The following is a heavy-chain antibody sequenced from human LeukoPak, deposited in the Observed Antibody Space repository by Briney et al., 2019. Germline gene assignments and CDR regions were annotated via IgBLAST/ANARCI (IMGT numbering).Heavy chain of an antibody. D-gene: IGHD3-9*01. V-gene: IGHV1-69*04. Sequence: SVKVSCKASGGTFSSYAISWVRQAPGQGLEWMGRIIPILGIANYAQKFQGRVTITADKSTSTAYMELSSLRSEDTAVYYCARVQVDILTGYYYYGMDVWGQGTTVTVSS. CDR3: ARVQVDILTGYYYYGMDV. CDR2: IIPILGIA. CDR1: GGTFSSYA. J-gene: IGHJ6*02.